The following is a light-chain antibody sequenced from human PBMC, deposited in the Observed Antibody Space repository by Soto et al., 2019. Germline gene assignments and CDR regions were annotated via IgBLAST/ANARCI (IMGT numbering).Light chain of an antibody. J-gene: IGLJ2*01. CDR3: GSLAGSSAV. CDR2: DVS. CDR1: SSDVGGYNY. V-gene: IGLV2-8*01. Sequence: QSALTQPPSASGSPGQSVTISCTGTSSDVGGYNYVSWYQQHPGKAPKVIIYDVSKRPSGVPDRFSGSKSGNTASLTVSGLQTEDEADYYCGSLAGSSAVFGGGTKLTVL.